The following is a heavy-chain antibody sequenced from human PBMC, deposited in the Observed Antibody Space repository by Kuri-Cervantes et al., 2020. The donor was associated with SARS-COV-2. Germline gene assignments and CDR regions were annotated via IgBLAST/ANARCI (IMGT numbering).Heavy chain of an antibody. D-gene: IGHD2-15*01. Sequence: SVKVSCKVSGYTLTELSMHWVRQAPGEELEWMGGFDPEDGETIYAQKFQGRVTMTEDTSTDTAYMELSSLRSEDTAVYYCATAPAVVAANWFDPWGQGTLVTVSS. J-gene: IGHJ5*02. CDR3: ATAPAVVAANWFDP. CDR2: FDPEDGET. V-gene: IGHV1-24*01. CDR1: GYTLTELS.